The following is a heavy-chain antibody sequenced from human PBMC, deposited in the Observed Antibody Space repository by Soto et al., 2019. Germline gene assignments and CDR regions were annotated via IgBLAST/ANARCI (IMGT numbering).Heavy chain of an antibody. V-gene: IGHV4-59*08. Sequence: QVQLQESGPGLVKPSETLSLTCTVSGGSISSYYWSWIRQPPGKGLEWIGYIYYSGSTNYNPSLKSRVTMSFVTATHHSSLKTSSASAADTAVHYSARRCGYAFEHWGQGTLVTFAS. D-gene: IGHD5-12*01. CDR3: ARRCGYAFEH. CDR2: IYYSGST. CDR1: GGSISSYY. J-gene: IGHJ3*01.